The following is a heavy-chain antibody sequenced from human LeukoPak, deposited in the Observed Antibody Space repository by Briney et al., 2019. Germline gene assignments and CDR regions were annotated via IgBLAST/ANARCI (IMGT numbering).Heavy chain of an antibody. J-gene: IGHJ4*02. D-gene: IGHD2-21*02. V-gene: IGHV4-59*01. CDR2: IYYSGST. Sequence: SETLSLTCTVSGGSISSYYWSWIRQPPGKGLEWIGYIYYSGSTNYNPSLKSRVTISVDTSKNQFSLKLSSVTAADTAVYYCASGAGVTDFDYWGQGTLDPVSS. CDR1: GGSISSYY. CDR3: ASGAGVTDFDY.